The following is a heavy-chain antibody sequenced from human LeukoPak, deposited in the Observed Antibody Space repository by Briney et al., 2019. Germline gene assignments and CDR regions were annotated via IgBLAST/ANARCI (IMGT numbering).Heavy chain of an antibody. CDR3: AKYISDSGAYYAFDY. D-gene: IGHD3-10*01. Sequence: GGSLRLSCAASGFTFSKYAMTWVRQAPGKGLEWVSAIIASGTTTYYADSVKGRFTISRDDSKNALSLQMDSLSAEDTALYYCAKYISDSGAYYAFDYWGQGTLVTVSS. V-gene: IGHV3-23*01. CDR1: GFTFSKYA. J-gene: IGHJ4*02. CDR2: IIASGTTT.